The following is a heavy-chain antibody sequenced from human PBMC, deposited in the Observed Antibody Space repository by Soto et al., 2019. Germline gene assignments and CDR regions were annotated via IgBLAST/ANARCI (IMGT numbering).Heavy chain of an antibody. Sequence: SETLSLTCAVSGGSISSGGYSWSWIRQPPGKGLEWIGYIYHSGSTYYNPSLKSRVTISVDRSKNQFSLKLSSVTAADTAVYYCARYSSSWFYFDYWGQGTLVTVSS. V-gene: IGHV4-30-2*01. CDR3: ARYSSSWFYFDY. J-gene: IGHJ4*02. CDR1: GGSISSGGYS. D-gene: IGHD6-13*01. CDR2: IYHSGST.